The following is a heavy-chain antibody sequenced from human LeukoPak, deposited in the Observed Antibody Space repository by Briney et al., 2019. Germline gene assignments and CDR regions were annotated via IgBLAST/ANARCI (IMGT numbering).Heavy chain of an antibody. J-gene: IGHJ4*02. CDR3: ARSLLGDYDILTGYFDY. D-gene: IGHD3-9*01. Sequence: SETLSLTCTVSGGSISSYYWSWIRQPPGKGLEWTGYIYYSGSTNYNPSLKSRVTISVDTSKNQFSLKLSSVTAADTAVYYCARSLLGDYDILTGYFDYWGQGTLVTVSS. V-gene: IGHV4-59*01. CDR2: IYYSGST. CDR1: GGSISSYY.